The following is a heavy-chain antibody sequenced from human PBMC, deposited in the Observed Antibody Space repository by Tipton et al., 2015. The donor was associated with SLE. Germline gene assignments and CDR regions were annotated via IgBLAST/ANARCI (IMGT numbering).Heavy chain of an antibody. J-gene: IGHJ3*02. Sequence: TLSLTCTVSGGSISSHYWSWIRQPPGKGLEWIGYIYYSGSTNYNPSLKSRVTISVDTSKNQFSLKLSSVTAADTAVYYCARDRLRRDNGYYFRALDIWGQGTMVTVSS. CDR1: GGSISSHY. V-gene: IGHV4-59*11. D-gene: IGHD2/OR15-2a*01. CDR3: ARDRLRRDNGYYFRALDI. CDR2: IYYSGST.